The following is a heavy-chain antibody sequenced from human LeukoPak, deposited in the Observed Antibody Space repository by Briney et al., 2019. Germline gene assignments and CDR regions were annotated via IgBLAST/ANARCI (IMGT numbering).Heavy chain of an antibody. V-gene: IGHV3-48*03. Sequence: GGSLRLSCEASGFTFSDYEMNWVRQPPGKGLEWVSYMSSGGNVKYYADSVKGRFTISRDNAKNSLYLQMNSLRAEDTAVYYCASNTYGDYVSFDYWGQRNLVIVSS. CDR2: MSSGGNVK. CDR3: ASNTYGDYVSFDY. D-gene: IGHD4-17*01. CDR1: GFTFSDYE. J-gene: IGHJ4*02.